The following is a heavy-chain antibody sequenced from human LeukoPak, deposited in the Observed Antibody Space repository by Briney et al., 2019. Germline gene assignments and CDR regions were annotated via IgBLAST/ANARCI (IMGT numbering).Heavy chain of an antibody. CDR1: GGSFSDYY. V-gene: IGHV4-34*01. Sequence: SETLSLTCAVYGGSFSDYYWSWIRQPPGKGLEWIGEINHSGSTNYNPSLKSRVTISVDTSKIQFSLKLSSVTAADTAVYYCARYLDYGGNSRVFQHWGQGTLVTVSS. D-gene: IGHD4-23*01. CDR3: ARYLDYGGNSRVFQH. CDR2: INHSGST. J-gene: IGHJ1*01.